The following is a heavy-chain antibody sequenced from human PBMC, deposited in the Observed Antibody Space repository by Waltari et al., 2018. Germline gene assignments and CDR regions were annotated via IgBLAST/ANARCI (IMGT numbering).Heavy chain of an antibody. D-gene: IGHD3-9*01. Sequence: EVQLVQSGAEVKKPGESLKISCTGSGYSFTSYWIGGVRQMPGKGLEWMGIIFPRDSDTRYSPSFEGQVTISADKSSSTAYLQWSTLKASDTAMYYCATPRGTGYGNNAFGVWGQGTMVTVSS. CDR3: ATPRGTGYGNNAFGV. J-gene: IGHJ3*01. V-gene: IGHV5-51*01. CDR2: IFPRDSDT. CDR1: GYSFTSYW.